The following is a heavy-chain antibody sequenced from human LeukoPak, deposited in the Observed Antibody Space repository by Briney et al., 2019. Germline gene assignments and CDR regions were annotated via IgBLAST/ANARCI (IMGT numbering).Heavy chain of an antibody. CDR2: TGLESVHT. CDR1: RFTFTRHA. V-gene: IGHV3-23*01. Sequence: GGSLRLSCATSRFTFTRHAMSWARQAPGKGLEWVSTTGLESVHTLCADSVQGRFTVSRDNSRNTLDLQMDNLRVDDTAIYYCVRGDDIGKHPTRAYYFDIWGQGTLVSVSS. J-gene: IGHJ4*02. CDR3: VRGDDIGKHPTRAYYFDI. D-gene: IGHD3-10*01.